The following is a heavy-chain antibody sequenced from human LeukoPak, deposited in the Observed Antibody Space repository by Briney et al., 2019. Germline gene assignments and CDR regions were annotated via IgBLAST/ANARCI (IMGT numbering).Heavy chain of an antibody. D-gene: IGHD2-21*02. V-gene: IGHV3-66*01. CDR2: YTGGAT. Sequence: GGSLRLSCAASGFSINHYYMTWIRQAPGKGLDWVSVYTGGATNYGDSVKGRFTISRDNSKNTLYLQMNSLRADDTAIYYCARGQSYCGADCYSDWGQGTLVTVSS. J-gene: IGHJ4*02. CDR3: ARGQSYCGADCYSD. CDR1: GFSINHYY.